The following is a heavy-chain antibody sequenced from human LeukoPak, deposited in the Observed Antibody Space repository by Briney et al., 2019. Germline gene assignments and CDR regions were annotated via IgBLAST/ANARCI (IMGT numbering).Heavy chain of an antibody. J-gene: IGHJ4*02. Sequence: ESSETLSLTCTVSGGSISSFYWSWIRQPPGKGLEWIGYIYTSGSTNYNPSLKSRVTISVHTSKNQFSLKLTSVTAADTAVYYCARGFNTGGPLDYWGQGTLVTVSS. CDR3: ARGFNTGGPLDY. V-gene: IGHV4-4*09. D-gene: IGHD1-14*01. CDR1: GGSISSFY. CDR2: IYTSGST.